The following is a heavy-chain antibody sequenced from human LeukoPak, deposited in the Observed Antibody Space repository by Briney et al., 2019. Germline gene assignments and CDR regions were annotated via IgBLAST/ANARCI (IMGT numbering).Heavy chain of an antibody. CDR1: GYTFTGQF. CDR2: IDPPSGAP. CDR3: ARSGFSTGFYLDF. V-gene: IGHV1-2*02. Sequence: GASVTVSCKASGYTFTGQFIHWLRQAPGQGLEWMGWIDPPSGAPHYAPKFQERATMTRDTSIPTAYLEVDRLKSDDTAVYYCARSGFSTGFYLDFWGQGTLISVSS. J-gene: IGHJ4*02. D-gene: IGHD6-19*01.